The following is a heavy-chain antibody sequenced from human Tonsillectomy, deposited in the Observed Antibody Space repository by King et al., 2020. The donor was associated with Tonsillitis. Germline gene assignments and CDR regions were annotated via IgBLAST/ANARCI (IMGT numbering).Heavy chain of an antibody. CDR3: ASSAGTFSNYYYMDV. CDR1: GFTFSSYG. V-gene: IGHV3-33*08. Sequence: VQLVESGGGVVQPGRSLRLSCAASGFTFSSYGMHWVRQAPGKGLEWVAVIWYDGSNKYYADSVKGRCTISRDNSKNTLHLQMNSLRAEDTAVYYCASSAGTFSNYYYMDVWGKGTTVTVSS. CDR2: IWYDGSNK. J-gene: IGHJ6*03. D-gene: IGHD6-13*01.